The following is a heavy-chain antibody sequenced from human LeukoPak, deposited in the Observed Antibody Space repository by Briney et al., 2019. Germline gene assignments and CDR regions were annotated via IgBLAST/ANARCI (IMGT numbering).Heavy chain of an antibody. Sequence: SVKVSCKASGGTFSSYAISWVRQAPGQGLEWMGGIIPIFGTANYAQKFQGRVTITADKSTSTAYVELSSLRSEDTAVYYCARAKGYCTNGVCYTADYWGQGTLVTVSS. CDR2: IIPIFGTA. CDR1: GGTFSSYA. V-gene: IGHV1-69*06. CDR3: ARAKGYCTNGVCYTADY. D-gene: IGHD2-8*01. J-gene: IGHJ4*02.